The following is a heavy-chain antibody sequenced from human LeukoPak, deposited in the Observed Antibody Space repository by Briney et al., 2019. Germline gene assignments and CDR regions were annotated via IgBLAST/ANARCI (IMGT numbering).Heavy chain of an antibody. CDR1: GFTFSSYG. J-gene: IGHJ3*02. CDR3: AREFHSSGHAGTFDI. CDR2: MSLDVDNE. Sequence: GRSLRLSCAASGFTFSSYGMHWVRQAPGKGLEWAALMSLDVDNEIYADSVRGRFTVSTDNSRNTVYLQMNSLRTEDTAIYYCAREFHSSGHAGTFDIWGQGTMVTVSS. V-gene: IGHV3-30*03. D-gene: IGHD3-22*01.